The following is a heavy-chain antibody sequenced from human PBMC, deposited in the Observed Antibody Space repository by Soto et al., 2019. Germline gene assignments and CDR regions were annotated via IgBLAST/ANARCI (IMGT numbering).Heavy chain of an antibody. V-gene: IGHV1-58*01. CDR2: IVVGSGNT. CDR3: AANSPGLIEFDP. CDR1: GFTFTSSA. J-gene: IGHJ5*02. D-gene: IGHD2-15*01. Sequence: SVTVSCKASGFTFTSSAVQWVRQARGQRLEWIGWIVVGSGNTNYAQKFQERVTITRDMSTSTAYMELSSLRSEDTAVYYCAANSPGLIEFDPWGQGTLVTVSS.